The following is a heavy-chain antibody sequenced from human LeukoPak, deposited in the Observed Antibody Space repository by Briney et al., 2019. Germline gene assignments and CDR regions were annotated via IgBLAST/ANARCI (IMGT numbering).Heavy chain of an antibody. D-gene: IGHD3-10*01. CDR1: GGSFSGYY. Sequence: GALRLSCAVYGGSFSGYYWGWIRQPPGKGLEWIGEINHSGSTNYNPSLKSRVTISVDTSKNQFSLKLSSVTAADTAVYYCARGRGYGSGSYCYWGQGTLVTVSS. CDR3: ARGRGYGSGSYCY. CDR2: INHSGST. V-gene: IGHV4-34*01. J-gene: IGHJ4*02.